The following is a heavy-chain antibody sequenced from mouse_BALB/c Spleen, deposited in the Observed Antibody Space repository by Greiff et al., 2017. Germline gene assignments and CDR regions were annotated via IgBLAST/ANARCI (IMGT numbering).Heavy chain of an antibody. CDR1: GYSFTSYW. Sequence: QVQLKESGPQLVRPGASVKISCKASGYSFTSYWMHWVKQRPGQGLEWIGMIDPSDSETRLNQKFKDKATLTVDKSSSTAYMQLSSPTSEDSAVYYCARRERTTVVDYAMDYWGQGTSVTVSS. J-gene: IGHJ4*01. V-gene: IGHV1S126*01. CDR3: ARRERTTVVDYAMDY. D-gene: IGHD1-1*01. CDR2: IDPSDSET.